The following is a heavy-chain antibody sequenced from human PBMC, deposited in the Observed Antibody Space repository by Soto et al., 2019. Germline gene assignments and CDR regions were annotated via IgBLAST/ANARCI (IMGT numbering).Heavy chain of an antibody. D-gene: IGHD3-3*01. V-gene: IGHV4-39*01. J-gene: IGHJ5*02. CDR3: ARVYFDSWTGPINWFDP. CDR2: IFYSGST. Sequence: SETLSLTCTVSGGSISSSPFYWGWIRQPPGKGLEWIGSIFYSGSTYYNPSLKSRVTISLDTSKNQFSLKLSSVTAADTSVYYCARVYFDSWTGPINWFDPWGQGTLVTVSS. CDR1: GGSISSSPFY.